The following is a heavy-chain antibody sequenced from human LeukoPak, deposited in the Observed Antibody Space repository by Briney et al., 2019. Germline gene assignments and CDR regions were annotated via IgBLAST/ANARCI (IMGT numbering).Heavy chain of an antibody. CDR2: IYYSGST. CDR3: ARHQAAVAGTFDY. J-gene: IGHJ4*02. D-gene: IGHD6-19*01. CDR1: GGSISSYY. Sequence: SETLSLTCTVSGGSISSYYWSWIRQPPGKGLEWIGYIYYSGSTNYNPSLKSRVTISVDTSKNQFSLKLSSVTAADTAVYYCARHQAAVAGTFDYWGQGTLVTVSS. V-gene: IGHV4-59*08.